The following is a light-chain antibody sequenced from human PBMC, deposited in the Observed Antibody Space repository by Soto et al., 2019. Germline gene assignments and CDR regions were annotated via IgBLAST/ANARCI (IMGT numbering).Light chain of an antibody. CDR2: GAS. CDR3: QEYNHWHPVT. CDR1: QSVSSNY. Sequence: EIVLTQSPGTLSLSPGERGTLSCRASQSVSSNYLAWYQQKPGQAPRLIIYGASTRATGIPARFSGSGSGTEFSLTISSLQSEDFAVYYCQEYNHWHPVTFGGGTKVDIK. J-gene: IGKJ4*01. V-gene: IGKV3-15*01.